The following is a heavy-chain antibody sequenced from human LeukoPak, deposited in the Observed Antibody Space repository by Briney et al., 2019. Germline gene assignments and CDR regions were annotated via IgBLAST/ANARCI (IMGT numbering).Heavy chain of an antibody. J-gene: IGHJ4*02. CDR2: ISGSVSTI. D-gene: IGHD2-2*02. V-gene: IGHV3-11*01. CDR1: GFTFSDYY. Sequence: GGSLRLSCAASGFTFSDYYMSWVRQAPGEGLEWVSYISGSVSTIYYADSVKGRFTLSRDNAKNSLYLQMNSLRGEDTAVYFCAGGGDCSSTSRYTPVYWGQGTLVTASS. CDR3: AGGGDCSSTSRYTPVY.